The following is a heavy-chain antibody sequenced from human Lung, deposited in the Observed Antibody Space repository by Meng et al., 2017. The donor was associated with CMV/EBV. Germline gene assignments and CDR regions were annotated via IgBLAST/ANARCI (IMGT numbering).Heavy chain of an antibody. D-gene: IGHD3-22*01. CDR3: AIDIPDYYDTSGYYDSPDY. V-gene: IGHV1-2*02. Sequence: ASXXVSXKASGYTFTGYYMHWVRQAPGQGLEWMGWINPNSGGTNYAQKFQGRVTMTRDTSISTAYMELRSLRSDDTAVYYCAIDIPDYYDTSGYYDSPDYXGQGXLVTVSS. CDR1: GYTFTGYY. CDR2: INPNSGGT. J-gene: IGHJ4*02.